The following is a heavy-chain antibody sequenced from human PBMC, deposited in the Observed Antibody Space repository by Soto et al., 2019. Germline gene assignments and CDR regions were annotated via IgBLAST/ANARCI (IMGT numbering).Heavy chain of an antibody. J-gene: IGHJ3*02. V-gene: IGHV4-59*01. Sequence: QVQLQESGPGLVKPSETLSLTCTVSGGSISSYYWSWIRQPPGKGLEWIGYIYYSGSTNYNPSLKRRVTIAVDTSKNQFSLKLSSVTAADTAVYYCARDLGGTHAPFDIWGQGTMVTVSS. CDR2: IYYSGST. CDR3: ARDLGGTHAPFDI. D-gene: IGHD1-26*01. CDR1: GGSISSYY.